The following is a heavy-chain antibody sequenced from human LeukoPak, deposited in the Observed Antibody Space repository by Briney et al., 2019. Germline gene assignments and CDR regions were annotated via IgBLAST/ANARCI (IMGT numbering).Heavy chain of an antibody. CDR3: ATTGYGSGSYYGVYYYSVGV. J-gene: IGHJ6*02. Sequence: SETLSLTYAVSGGSISSGNWWSWVRQPPGRGLEWIGDVYQSGNTNYNPSLKSRVTISVDKSKNQFSLKLSSVTAADTAVYYCATTGYGSGSYYGVYYYSVGVWGQGTTVTVSS. D-gene: IGHD3-10*01. V-gene: IGHV4-4*02. CDR1: GGSISSGNW. CDR2: VYQSGNT.